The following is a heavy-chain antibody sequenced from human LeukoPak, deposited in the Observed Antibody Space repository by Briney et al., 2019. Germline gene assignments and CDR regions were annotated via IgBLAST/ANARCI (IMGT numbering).Heavy chain of an antibody. CDR1: GWSFSGYS. D-gene: IGHD3-10*01. J-gene: IGHJ4*02. V-gene: IGHV4-34*01. CDR2: ITHSGSN. CDR3: ARRGAAYYYGTGSPPRSYYFDY. Sequence: SETLSLTCADYGWSFSGYSWSWIRQPPGKRLEWIGEITHSGSNNYNPYLKSRVTISVDTYKNQFSLKLSSATAADTAVYYCARRGAAYYYGTGSPPRSYYFDYWGQGTLVTVSS.